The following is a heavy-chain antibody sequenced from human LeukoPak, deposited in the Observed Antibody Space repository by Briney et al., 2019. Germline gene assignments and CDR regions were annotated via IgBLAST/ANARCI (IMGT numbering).Heavy chain of an antibody. V-gene: IGHV4-39*01. CDR3: ARLLGSHINYFDP. CDR2: IYYSGNT. CDR1: GGSISSSSYY. Sequence: SETLSLTCTVSGGSISSSSYYWGWIRQPPGKGLEWIGSIYYSGNTYYNPSLKSRVAISVDTSKNQFSLKLSSVTAADTAVYYCARLLGSHINYFDPWGQGTLVTVSS. D-gene: IGHD2-21*01. J-gene: IGHJ5*02.